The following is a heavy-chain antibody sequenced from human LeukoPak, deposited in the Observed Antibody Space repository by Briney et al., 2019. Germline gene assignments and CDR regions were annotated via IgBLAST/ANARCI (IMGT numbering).Heavy chain of an antibody. CDR2: ISGDGSST. J-gene: IGHJ4*02. Sequence: GGSLRLSCAASGFTFSSHWMHWVRQAPGKGLVWVSRISGDGSSTSYAEAVNGRFTISRDNAKNTLYLQMNSLRDDDSAVYFCAKFLLGVSVGGVIGDWGQGTLATVSS. CDR1: GFTFSSHW. V-gene: IGHV3-74*01. CDR3: AKFLLGVSVGGVIGD. D-gene: IGHD3-16*01.